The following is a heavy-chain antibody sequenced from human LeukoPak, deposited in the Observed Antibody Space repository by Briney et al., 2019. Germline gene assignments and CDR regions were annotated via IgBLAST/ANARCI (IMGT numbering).Heavy chain of an antibody. D-gene: IGHD1-1*01. CDR1: GGSISSSSYY. CDR2: IYYSGST. CDR3: ARGVAERVGYRFDP. V-gene: IGHV4-39*07. Sequence: SETLSLTCTVSGGSISSSSYYWGWIRQPPGKGLEWIGSIYYSGSTYYNPSLKSRVTISVDTSKNQFSLKLSSVTAADTAVYYCARGVAERVGYRFDPWGQGTLVTVSS. J-gene: IGHJ5*02.